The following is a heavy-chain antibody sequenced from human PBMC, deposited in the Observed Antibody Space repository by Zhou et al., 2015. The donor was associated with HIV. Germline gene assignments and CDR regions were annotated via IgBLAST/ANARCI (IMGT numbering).Heavy chain of an antibody. V-gene: IGHV1-69*06. CDR1: GGSFSTDG. J-gene: IGHJ2*01. CDR3: ARERGGRQLVRAWRYFDL. CDR2: IIPVFGTT. Sequence: QVQLVQSGAEVKKPGASVRVSCKASGGSFSTDGISWVRQAPGXGLEWVGGIIPVFGTTKNAQKFQGRVTITADRSTSTAYMDLRSLRFEDTAVYYCARERGGRQLVRAWRYFDLWGRGTLVSVSS. D-gene: IGHD6-6*01.